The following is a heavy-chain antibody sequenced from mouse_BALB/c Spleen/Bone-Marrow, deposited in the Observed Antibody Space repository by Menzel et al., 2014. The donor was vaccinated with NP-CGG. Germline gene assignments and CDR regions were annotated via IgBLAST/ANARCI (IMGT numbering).Heavy chain of an antibody. CDR2: IYPDSGST. J-gene: IGHJ3*01. V-gene: IGHV1S22*01. D-gene: IGHD5-1*01. CDR3: TRVNEYGRAWFAY. CDR1: GYIFTSYW. Sequence: LQQSGSELVRPGASVKLSCKASGYIFTSYWMHWMKQRPGQGLEWIGNIYPDSGSTNYAEKFKNKATLTVDTSSSTAYMQLSSLTSEDSAVYCCTRVNEYGRAWFAYWGQGTLVTVSA.